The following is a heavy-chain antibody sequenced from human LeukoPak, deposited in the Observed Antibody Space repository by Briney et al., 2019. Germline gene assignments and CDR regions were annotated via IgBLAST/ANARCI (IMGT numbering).Heavy chain of an antibody. D-gene: IGHD3-3*01. CDR2: IWYDGSNK. CDR1: GFTFGSYG. Sequence: GGSLRLSCAASGFTFGSYGMHWVRQAPGKGLEWVAVIWYDGSNKYYADSVKGRFTISRDYSKNTLYLQMNGLRAEDTAVYYCARDKSYDFWAGYHALDYWGQGTLVTVSS. CDR3: ARDKSYDFWAGYHALDY. J-gene: IGHJ4*02. V-gene: IGHV3-33*01.